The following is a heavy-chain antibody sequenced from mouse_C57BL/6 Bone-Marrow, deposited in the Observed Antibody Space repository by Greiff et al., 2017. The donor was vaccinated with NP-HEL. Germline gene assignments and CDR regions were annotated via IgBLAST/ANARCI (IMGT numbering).Heavy chain of an antibody. Sequence: QVQLKQPGAELVRPGSSVKLSCKASGYTFTSYWMDWVKQRPGQGLEWIGNIYPSASETHYNQKFKDKATLTVDHSSSNAYLQLRSLTSEDSAVYYCARSLRPYYYAMDYWGQGTSVTVSS. J-gene: IGHJ4*01. V-gene: IGHV1-61*01. CDR2: IYPSASET. CDR1: GYTFTSYW. D-gene: IGHD3-2*02. CDR3: ARSLRPYYYAMDY.